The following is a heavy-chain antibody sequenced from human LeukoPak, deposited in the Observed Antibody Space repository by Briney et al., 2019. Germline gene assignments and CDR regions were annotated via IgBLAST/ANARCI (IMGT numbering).Heavy chain of an antibody. CDR2: ISSSSSSYI. Sequence: GGSLRLSCAASGFTFNSYSMNWVRQAPGKGLEWVSSISSSSSSYISYADSVKGRFTISRDNAKNSLYLQMNSLRAEDTAVYYCAELGITMIGGVWGKGTTVTISS. CDR3: AELGITMIGGV. J-gene: IGHJ6*04. CDR1: GFTFNSYS. D-gene: IGHD3-10*02. V-gene: IGHV3-21*01.